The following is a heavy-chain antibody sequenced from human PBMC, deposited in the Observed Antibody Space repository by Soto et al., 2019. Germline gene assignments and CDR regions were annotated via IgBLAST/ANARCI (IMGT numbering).Heavy chain of an antibody. CDR3: ARVIVRTSYSDRSGYYFKY. CDR1: GGSISSSSYY. V-gene: IGHV4-39*01. J-gene: IGHJ4*02. D-gene: IGHD3-22*01. Sequence: SETLSLTCTVSGGSISSSSYYWGWIRQPPGKGLEWIGSIYYSGNTYYTPSLKSRVTISVDTSKNQFSLKLSSVTAADTAIYYCARVIVRTSYSDRSGYYFKYWGQGTLVTVSS. CDR2: IYYSGNT.